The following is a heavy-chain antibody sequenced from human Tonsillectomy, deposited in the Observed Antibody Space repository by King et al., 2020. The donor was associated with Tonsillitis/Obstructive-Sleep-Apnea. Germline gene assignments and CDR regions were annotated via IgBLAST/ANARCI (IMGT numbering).Heavy chain of an antibody. V-gene: IGHV4-59*01. J-gene: IGHJ3*02. CDR1: GGSISSYY. D-gene: IGHD3-16*01. CDR3: ARGMRGDNDAFDI. CDR2: IDYSGST. Sequence: QLQESGPGLVKPSETLSLTCTVSGGSISSYYWSWIRQPPGKGLEWIGYIDYSGSTNYNPSLKSRVTISVDTSKNQFSLKLSSVTAADTAVYYCARGMRGDNDAFDIWGQGTMVTVSS.